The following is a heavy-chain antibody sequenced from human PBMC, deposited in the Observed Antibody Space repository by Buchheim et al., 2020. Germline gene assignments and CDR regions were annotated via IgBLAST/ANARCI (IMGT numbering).Heavy chain of an antibody. CDR2: ISGTGGGI. J-gene: IGHJ6*02. D-gene: IGHD4-17*01. CDR1: GFAFSSYA. CDR3: AKCRLAYGEQMDV. V-gene: IGHV3-23*01. Sequence: VYLLESGGGSVQPGGSLRLSCVASGFAFSSYAMTWVRQAPGKGLEWVSTISGTGGGIHYADSVKGRFTISREHSKKTLSLQMNSLRAEDTAIYYCAKCRLAYGEQMDVWGQGTT.